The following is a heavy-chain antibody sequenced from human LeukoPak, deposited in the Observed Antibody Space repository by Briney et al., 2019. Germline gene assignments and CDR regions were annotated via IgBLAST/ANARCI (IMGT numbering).Heavy chain of an antibody. D-gene: IGHD3/OR15-3a*01. CDR3: ARSRGLAFDY. J-gene: IGHJ4*02. V-gene: IGHV3-30*04. CDR1: GFTFSSYA. CDR2: ISYDGSNK. Sequence: GGSLRLSCAASGFTFSSYAMHWVRQAPGKGLEWMAVISYDGSNKYYADSVKGRFTISRDNSKNTLYLQMNSLRAEDTAVYYCARSRGLAFDYWGQGTLVTVSS.